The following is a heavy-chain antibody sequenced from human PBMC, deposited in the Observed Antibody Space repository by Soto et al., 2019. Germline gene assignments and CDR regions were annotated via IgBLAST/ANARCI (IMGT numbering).Heavy chain of an antibody. D-gene: IGHD3-3*01. J-gene: IGHJ4*02. V-gene: IGHV4-34*01. CDR3: ARGRGFWSGYYHRYHFAY. CDR2: INHSGST. Sequence: SETLSLTCAVYGGSFSGYYWSWIRQPPGKGLEWIGEINHSGSTNYNPSLKSRVTISVDTSKNQFSLKLSSVTAADTAVYYCARGRGFWSGYYHRYHFAYWGQGTLVTVSS. CDR1: GGSFSGYY.